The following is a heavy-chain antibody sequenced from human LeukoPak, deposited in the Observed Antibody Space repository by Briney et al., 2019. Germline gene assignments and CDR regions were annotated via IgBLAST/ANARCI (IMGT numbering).Heavy chain of an antibody. V-gene: IGHV3-48*03. Sequence: GGSLRLSCAASGFTLSSYEMNWVRQAPGKGLEWVSYISSSGSTIYYADSVKGRFTISRDNAKNSLYLQMNSLRAEDTAVYYCARDTMAEDTAMAYWGQGTLVTVSS. CDR3: ARDTMAEDTAMAY. CDR2: ISSSGSTI. CDR1: GFTLSSYE. D-gene: IGHD5-18*01. J-gene: IGHJ4*02.